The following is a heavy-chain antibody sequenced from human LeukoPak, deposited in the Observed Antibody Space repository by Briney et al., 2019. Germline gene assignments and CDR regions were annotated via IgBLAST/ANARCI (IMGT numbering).Heavy chain of an antibody. CDR3: ARDIQASGYGYYFDY. Sequence: SETLSLTGTGSGGSISSYYWSWIRQPPGKGLEWIGYIYYSGSTNYNPSLKSRVTISVDTSKNQFSLKLSSVTAADTAVYYCARDIQASGYGYYFDYWGQGTLVTVSS. J-gene: IGHJ4*02. CDR1: GGSISSYY. V-gene: IGHV4-59*01. CDR2: IYYSGST. D-gene: IGHD6-25*01.